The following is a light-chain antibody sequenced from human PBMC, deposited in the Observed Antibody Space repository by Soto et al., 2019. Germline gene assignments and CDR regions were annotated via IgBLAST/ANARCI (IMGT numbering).Light chain of an antibody. V-gene: IGKV1-5*01. J-gene: IGKJ4*01. CDR2: DAS. CDR1: QSISSW. CDR3: QQYNSYSLT. Sequence: IRMTQSASTLSASVRDRVTITCRASQSISSWLAWYQQKPGKAPKLLIYDASSLESGVPSRFSGSGSGTEFTLTISCLQPDDFAPYYCQQYNSYSLTFAGGTKVDIK.